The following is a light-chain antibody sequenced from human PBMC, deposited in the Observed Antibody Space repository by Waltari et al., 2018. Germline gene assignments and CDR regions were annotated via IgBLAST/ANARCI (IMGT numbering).Light chain of an antibody. CDR3: QQVKSFPLT. J-gene: IGKJ4*01. CDR1: QDISTS. V-gene: IGKV1-9*01. Sequence: DIQLTQSPSFLSASVGDRVTITCRASQDISTSLTWYQQKPGKAPDLLIYGAPNFQSGVPSRFSGSGSGTEFTLTISSLQPEDFATYSCQQVKSFPLTFGGGTKVEVK. CDR2: GAP.